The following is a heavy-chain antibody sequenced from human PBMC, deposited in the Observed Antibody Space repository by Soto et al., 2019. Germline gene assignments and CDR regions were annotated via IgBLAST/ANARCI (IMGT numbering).Heavy chain of an antibody. CDR1: GFTFSSYS. CDR3: ARDLGASSGYYSLYYYGMDV. J-gene: IGHJ6*02. Sequence: GSLRLSCAASGFTFSSYSMNWVRQAPGKGLEWVSSISSSSSYIYYADSVKGRFTISRDNAKNSLYLQMNSLRAEDTAVYYCARDLGASSGYYSLYYYGMDVWGQGTTVTVSS. V-gene: IGHV3-21*01. D-gene: IGHD3-22*01. CDR2: ISSSSSYI.